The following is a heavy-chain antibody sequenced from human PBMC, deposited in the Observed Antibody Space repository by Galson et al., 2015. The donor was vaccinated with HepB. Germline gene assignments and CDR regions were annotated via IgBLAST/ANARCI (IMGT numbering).Heavy chain of an antibody. D-gene: IGHD6-6*01. Sequence: SLRLSCAASGFTLSSYSMNWVRQAPGKGLEWVSYISSSTSTIYYTDSVKGRFTISRDNAKNSLSLQMDSLRAEDTAVYYCARGDSSSSTSFDYWGQGTLVTVSS. CDR2: ISSSTSTI. CDR3: ARGDSSSSTSFDY. J-gene: IGHJ4*02. CDR1: GFTLSSYS. V-gene: IGHV3-48*01.